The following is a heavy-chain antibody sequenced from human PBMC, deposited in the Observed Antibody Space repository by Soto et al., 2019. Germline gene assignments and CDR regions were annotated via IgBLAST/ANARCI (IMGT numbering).Heavy chain of an antibody. V-gene: IGHV3-23*01. CDR3: AKASEVEWELLGFALHY. J-gene: IGHJ4*02. D-gene: IGHD1-26*01. CDR1: GFTFSSYA. Sequence: GGSLRLSCAASGFTFSSYAMSWVRQAPGKGLEWVSAISGSGGSTYYADSVKGRFTISRDNSKNTLYLQMNSLRAEDTAVYYCAKASEVEWELLGFALHYWGQGTLVTVSS. CDR2: ISGSGGST.